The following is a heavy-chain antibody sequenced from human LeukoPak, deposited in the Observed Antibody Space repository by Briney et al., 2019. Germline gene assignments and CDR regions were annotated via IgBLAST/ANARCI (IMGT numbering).Heavy chain of an antibody. CDR3: ARVGYSSSWSPSDY. CDR2: IKQDGSEK. D-gene: IGHD6-13*01. J-gene: IGHJ4*02. Sequence: PGGSLRLSCAASGFTFNNYWMSWVRQAPGKGMEWVANIKQDGSEKYYVDSVKGRFTISRDSAKNSLYLQMNSLRAEDTAVYYCARVGYSSSWSPSDYWGQGALVTVSS. V-gene: IGHV3-7*01. CDR1: GFTFNNYW.